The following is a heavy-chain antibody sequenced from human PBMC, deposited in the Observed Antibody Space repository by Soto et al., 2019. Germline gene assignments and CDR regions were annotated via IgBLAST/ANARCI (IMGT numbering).Heavy chain of an antibody. CDR1: GFTFSNYA. D-gene: IGHD2-2*02. V-gene: IGHV3-23*01. CDR3: ARYLYSDTPGVSRLRVDGLDV. CDR2: ISGSSGTT. Sequence: EVQLLESGGGLVQPGGSLRLSCEASGFTFSNYAMTWVRQAPGKGLEWVSVISGSSGTTHYGDSVKGRFAISRDNSKNAVYLNMNNLRAEDTALYYCARYLYSDTPGVSRLRVDGLDVWGQGTTVTVSS. J-gene: IGHJ6*02.